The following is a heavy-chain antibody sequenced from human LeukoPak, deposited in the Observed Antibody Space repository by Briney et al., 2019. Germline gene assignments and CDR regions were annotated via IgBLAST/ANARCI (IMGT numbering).Heavy chain of an antibody. V-gene: IGHV4-4*07. D-gene: IGHD2-2*01. CDR1: GGSISSYY. J-gene: IGHJ5*02. CDR3: ARGLRGYCSSTSCPGGWFDP. CDR2: IYTSGST. Sequence: SETLSLTCTVSGGSISSYYWSWIRQPAGKGLEWIGRIYTSGSTNYNPSLKSRVTMSVDTSKNQFSLKLSSVTAADTAVYYCARGLRGYCSSTSCPGGWFDPWGQGTLVTVSS.